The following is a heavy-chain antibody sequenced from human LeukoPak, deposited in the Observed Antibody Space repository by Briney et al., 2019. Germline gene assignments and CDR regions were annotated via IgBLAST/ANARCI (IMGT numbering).Heavy chain of an antibody. CDR2: ISAYNGNT. V-gene: IGHV1-18*01. J-gene: IGHJ4*02. Sequence: GASVKVSCKASGYTFTSYGISWVRQAPGQGLEWMGWISAYNGNTNYAQKLQGRVTMTTDTSTSTAYMELRSLRSDDTAVYYCARVEGELTIFGVVYWGQGTQVTVSS. D-gene: IGHD3-3*01. CDR3: ARVEGELTIFGVVY. CDR1: GYTFTSYG.